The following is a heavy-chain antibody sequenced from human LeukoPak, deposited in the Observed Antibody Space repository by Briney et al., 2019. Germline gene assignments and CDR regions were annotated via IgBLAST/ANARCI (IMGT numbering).Heavy chain of an antibody. J-gene: IGHJ4*02. D-gene: IGHD6-13*01. CDR3: AKDGIAAAGTFDY. CDR2: FSGNRGRT. V-gene: IGHV3-23*01. CDR1: GFTFSTYA. Sequence: GGSLRLSCAASGFTFSTYAMTWVRQAPGKGLEWVSSFSGNRGRTYYADSVKGRFTISRDDSKNTLYLQMNSLRAEDTAVYYCAKDGIAAAGTFDYWGQGTLVTVSS.